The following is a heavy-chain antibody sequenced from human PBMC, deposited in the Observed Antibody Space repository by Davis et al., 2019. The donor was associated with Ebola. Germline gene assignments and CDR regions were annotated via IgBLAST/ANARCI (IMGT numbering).Heavy chain of an antibody. CDR3: TTARRDSSAWFDS. V-gene: IGHV3-15*01. D-gene: IGHD6-19*01. J-gene: IGHJ5*01. Sequence: PGGSLRLSCAASGFIVRNNYMMWVRQAPGKGLEWVGRIKTKTDGGTTDYAAPVKGRFTISRDDSKNTLYLQMNSLKTEDTAVYYCTTARRDSSAWFDSWGQGTLVTVSS. CDR2: IKTKTDGGTT. CDR1: GFIVRNNY.